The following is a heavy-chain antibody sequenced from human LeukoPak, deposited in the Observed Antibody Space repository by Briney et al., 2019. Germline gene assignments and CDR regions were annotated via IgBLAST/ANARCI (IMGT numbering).Heavy chain of an antibody. CDR3: ARVIGGELLFDYFDY. CDR2: INPNNGGT. Sequence: ASVKVSCKASGYTFTGYYMHWVRQAPGQGLEWMGWINPNNGGTYYAQKFQGRVTMTRDTSISTAYMELSRLKFDDTAVYYCARVIGGELLFDYFDYWGQGTLVTVSS. CDR1: GYTFTGYY. V-gene: IGHV1-2*02. J-gene: IGHJ4*02. D-gene: IGHD1-26*01.